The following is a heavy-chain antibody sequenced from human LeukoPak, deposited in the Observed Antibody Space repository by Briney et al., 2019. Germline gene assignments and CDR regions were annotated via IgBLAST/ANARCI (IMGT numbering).Heavy chain of an antibody. CDR2: ITSSGSGI. V-gene: IGHV3-48*03. CDR3: ARRAITAGFGFDY. Sequence: GGSLRLSCAASGFTFSSYEIIWVRQAPGKGLEWVSYITSSGSGIYYADSVKGRFAISRDNAKNSLNLQMNSLRAEDTAVYYCARRAITAGFGFDYWGQGTLVTVSS. J-gene: IGHJ4*02. D-gene: IGHD3-10*01. CDR1: GFTFSSYE.